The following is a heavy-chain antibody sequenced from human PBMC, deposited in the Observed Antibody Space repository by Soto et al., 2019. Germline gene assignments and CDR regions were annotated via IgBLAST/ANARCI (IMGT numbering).Heavy chain of an antibody. Sequence: GGSLRLSCAASGFTFSSYAMSWVRQAPGKGLEWVSDISSSGGSTYYADTVKGRFTISRDNSKNTLYLQMNSLTAEDTAVYSCAGEASGWSDAFDIWGQGTMVTVSS. CDR2: ISSSGGST. D-gene: IGHD6-19*01. J-gene: IGHJ3*02. V-gene: IGHV3-23*01. CDR1: GFTFSSYA. CDR3: AGEASGWSDAFDI.